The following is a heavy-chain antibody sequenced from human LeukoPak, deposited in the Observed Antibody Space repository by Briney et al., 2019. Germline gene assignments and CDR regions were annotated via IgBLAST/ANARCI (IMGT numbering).Heavy chain of an antibody. CDR1: GFTFSSYT. D-gene: IGHD3-9*01. CDR3: ARDRDMKY. Sequence: GGSLRLSCAASGFTFSSYTMNWVRQAPGKGLEWVSYITSSSGAMSYADSVKGRFTISRDNAENSLYLQMNSLRDEDTAVYYCARDRDMKYWGQGTLVTVSS. J-gene: IGHJ4*02. V-gene: IGHV3-48*02. CDR2: ITSSSGAM.